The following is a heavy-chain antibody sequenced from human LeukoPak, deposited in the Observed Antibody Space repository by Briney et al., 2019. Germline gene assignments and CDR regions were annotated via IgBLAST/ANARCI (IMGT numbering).Heavy chain of an antibody. CDR3: ARGPQPAGSYYYDSTPHY. V-gene: IGHV1-2*06. Sequence: ASVKVSCKASGYTFTGYYMHWVRQAPGQGLEWMGRINPNSGGTNYAQKFQGRVTMTRDTSISTAYMELSRLRSDDTAVYYCARGPQPAGSYYYDSTPHYWGQGTLVTVSS. J-gene: IGHJ4*02. CDR2: INPNSGGT. D-gene: IGHD3-22*01. CDR1: GYTFTGYY.